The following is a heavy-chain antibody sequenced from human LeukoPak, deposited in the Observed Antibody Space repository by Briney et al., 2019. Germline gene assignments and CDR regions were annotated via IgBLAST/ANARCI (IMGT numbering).Heavy chain of an antibody. CDR3: ARVLVDYGQRDY. D-gene: IGHD4-17*01. CDR1: GFTFSSYW. CDR2: INQDGSEK. J-gene: IGHJ4*02. Sequence: PGGSLRLSCSASGFTFSSYWMTWVRQAPGKGLEWVANINQDGSEKYYVDSVKGRFTISRDNAKNSLYLQINSLRAVDTAVYYCARVLVDYGQRDYWGQGTLVIASS. V-gene: IGHV3-7*01.